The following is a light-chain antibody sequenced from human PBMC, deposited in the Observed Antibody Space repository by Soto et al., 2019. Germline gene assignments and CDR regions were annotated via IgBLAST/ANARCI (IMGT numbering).Light chain of an antibody. V-gene: IGKV3-11*01. J-gene: IGKJ3*01. CDR1: QSVSSY. CDR3: QQRSNWPRT. CDR2: DAS. Sequence: EIVLTQSPATLSLSPGERATLSCRASQSVSSYLAWYQQKPGQAPRLLIYDASNRATGIPARFSGSGSGTDFTLTISSLEPEDFEVYYCQQRSNWPRTFGPGTKVDI.